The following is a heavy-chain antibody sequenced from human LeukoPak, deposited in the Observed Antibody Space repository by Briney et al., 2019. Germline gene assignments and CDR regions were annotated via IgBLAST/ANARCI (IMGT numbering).Heavy chain of an antibody. Sequence: GGSLRLSCATSGFTFSSYSMNWVRQAPGKGLEWISYITTSGGAKNYADSVKGRFTISRDNAENSLYLQMNSLRAEDAAVYYCASGGYSYTRYWGQGTLVTVSS. CDR1: GFTFSSYS. D-gene: IGHD5-18*01. J-gene: IGHJ4*02. CDR2: ITTSGGAK. V-gene: IGHV3-48*01. CDR3: ASGGYSYTRY.